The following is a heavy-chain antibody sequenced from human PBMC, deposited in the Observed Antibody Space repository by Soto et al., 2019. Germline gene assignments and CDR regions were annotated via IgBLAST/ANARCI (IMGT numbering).Heavy chain of an antibody. CDR2: IYHSGSS. V-gene: IGHV4-4*02. CDR3: ARGETQQQPDH. J-gene: IGHJ4*02. Sequence: QVQLQESGPGLVKPSGTLSLTCAVSGDSITSDKWWSWIRQPPGKGLQWIGEIYHSGSSKYNPSLKSRVIISVDKSKNQFSLKVSSVTAADTAVYYCARGETQQQPDHWGQGTLVTVSS. CDR1: GDSITSDKW. D-gene: IGHD6-13*01.